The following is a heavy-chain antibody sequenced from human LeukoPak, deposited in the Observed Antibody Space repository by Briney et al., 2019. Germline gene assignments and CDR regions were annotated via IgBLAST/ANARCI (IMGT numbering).Heavy chain of an antibody. CDR2: IYYSGRT. V-gene: IGHV4-39*01. CDR1: GGSISGSNYY. D-gene: IGHD5-24*01. J-gene: IGHJ4*02. CDR3: ARHEEEDRYNEKTFHY. Sequence: SETLSLTCTVSGGSISGSNYYWGWIRQPPGMGLEWMVSIYYSGRTYYNPSLKSRVTISVDTSNNHFSLRLSSVTAPDTAVYYCARHEEEDRYNEKTFHYWGQGTLVTVSS.